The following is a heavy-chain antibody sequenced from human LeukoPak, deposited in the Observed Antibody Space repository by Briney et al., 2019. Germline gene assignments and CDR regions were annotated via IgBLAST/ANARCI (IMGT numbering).Heavy chain of an antibody. CDR2: ISTYNGDT. Sequence: KPGASVKVSCKASGYTFTNYGISWVRQAPGQGLERMGWISTYNGDTFFGQKLQGRVTMTTDTSTSTAYLELRSLRSDDTAVYYCARDRGYCSSINCYIGGRPANWFDPWGQGTLVTVSS. D-gene: IGHD2-2*02. CDR1: GYTFTNYG. V-gene: IGHV1-18*01. CDR3: ARDRGYCSSINCYIGGRPANWFDP. J-gene: IGHJ5*02.